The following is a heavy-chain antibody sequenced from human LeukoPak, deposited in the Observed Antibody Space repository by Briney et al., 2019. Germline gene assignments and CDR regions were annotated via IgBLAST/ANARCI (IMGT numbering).Heavy chain of an antibody. V-gene: IGHV3-74*01. CDR2: INSDGSST. Sequence: GGSLRLSCAASGFTFSSYWMNWVRQAPGKGLVWVSRINSDGSSTSYADSVKGRFTISRDNAKNTLYLQMNRLRAEDTALYYCARTGAQPGIAVAGIDYWGQGTLVTASS. D-gene: IGHD6-13*01. CDR1: GFTFSSYW. CDR3: ARTGAQPGIAVAGIDY. J-gene: IGHJ4*02.